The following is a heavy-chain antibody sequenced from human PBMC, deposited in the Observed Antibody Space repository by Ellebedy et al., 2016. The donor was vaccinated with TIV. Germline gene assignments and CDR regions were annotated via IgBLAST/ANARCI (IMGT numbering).Heavy chain of an antibody. CDR2: IHGSGNT. D-gene: IGHD1-26*01. CDR1: GGSISGNY. V-gene: IGHV4-4*07. CDR3: TRDPSHGGTYHVY. Sequence: SETLSLXXTVSGGSISGNYWSWIRQPAGEGLEWIGRIHGSGNTMFNPSLKSRVSMSVDTSKNDFSLTLSSMTAADTAVYYCTRDPSHGGTYHVYWGQGTLVTVSS. J-gene: IGHJ4*02.